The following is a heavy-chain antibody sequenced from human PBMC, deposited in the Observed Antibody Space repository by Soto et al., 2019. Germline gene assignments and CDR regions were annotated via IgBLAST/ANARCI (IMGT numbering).Heavy chain of an antibody. J-gene: IGHJ6*02. V-gene: IGHV5-51*01. Sequence: PGESLKISCKGSGYSFTSYWIGWVRQMPGKGLEWMGIIYPGDSATRYSPPFQGQVTISADKSISTAYLQWSSLKASDTAMYYCATSRYCSGGSCPGGYYYYGMDVWGQGTTVTVSS. CDR2: IYPGDSAT. CDR1: GYSFTSYW. CDR3: ATSRYCSGGSCPGGYYYYGMDV. D-gene: IGHD2-15*01.